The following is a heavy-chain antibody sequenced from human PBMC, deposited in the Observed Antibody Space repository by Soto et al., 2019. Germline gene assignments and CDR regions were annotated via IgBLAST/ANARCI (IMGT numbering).Heavy chain of an antibody. CDR2: ISYDGSNK. Sequence: GGSLRLSCAASGFTFSSYGMHWVRQAPGKGLEWVAVISYDGSNKYYADSVKGRFTISKDNSKNTLYLQMNSLRAEDTAVYYCAKDLFRARYCSGGSCYADAFDIWGQGTMVTVSS. V-gene: IGHV3-30*18. CDR1: GFTFSSYG. J-gene: IGHJ3*02. D-gene: IGHD2-15*01. CDR3: AKDLFRARYCSGGSCYADAFDI.